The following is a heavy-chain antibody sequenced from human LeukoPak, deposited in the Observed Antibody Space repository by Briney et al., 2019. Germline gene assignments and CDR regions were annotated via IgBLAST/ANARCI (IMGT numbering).Heavy chain of an antibody. V-gene: IGHV3-23*01. Sequence: PGGSLRLSCAASGFTFSSYAMSWVRQAPGKGLEWVSAISGSDGSTYYADSVKGRFTISRDNSKNTLYLQMNRLRDEATAVYYCAKAGFGYYFAYWGQGTLVTVSS. J-gene: IGHJ4*02. D-gene: IGHD3-3*01. CDR1: GFTFSSYA. CDR3: AKAGFGYYFAY. CDR2: ISGSDGST.